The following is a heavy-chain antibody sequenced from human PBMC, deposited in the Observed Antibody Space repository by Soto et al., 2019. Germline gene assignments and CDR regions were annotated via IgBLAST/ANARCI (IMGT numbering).Heavy chain of an antibody. D-gene: IGHD2-2*01. V-gene: IGHV4-31*03. CDR2: IYYTGNT. CDR3: ARGSTTSPYFYYGMDV. Sequence: QVQLQESGPGLMKPSQTLSLTCTVSGASISGGGFYWSWIRHHPERGLEWIGNIYYTGNTHYSPSLKSRVSISVDTSKNQLSLKLTSVTAADTAVYYCARGSTTSPYFYYGMDVWGQGTTVTVSS. CDR1: GASISGGGFY. J-gene: IGHJ6*02.